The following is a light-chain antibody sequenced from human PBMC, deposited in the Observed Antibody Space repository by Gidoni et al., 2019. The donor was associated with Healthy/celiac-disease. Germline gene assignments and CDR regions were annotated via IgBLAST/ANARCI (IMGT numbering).Light chain of an antibody. CDR3: QQSYSTPHT. CDR2: AAS. CDR1: PSISSY. J-gene: IGKJ4*01. Sequence: DIQMTQSPSSLSASVGDRVTITCRASPSISSYLNWYQQKPGKAPKLLIYAASSLQIGVPSRFSGSGSGTDFTLTISSLQPEDFATYYCQQSYSTPHTFXGXTKVEIK. V-gene: IGKV1-39*01.